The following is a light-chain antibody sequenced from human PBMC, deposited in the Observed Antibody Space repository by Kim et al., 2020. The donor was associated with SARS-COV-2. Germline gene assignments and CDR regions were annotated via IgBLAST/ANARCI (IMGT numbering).Light chain of an antibody. V-gene: IGKV3-15*01. J-gene: IGKJ1*01. CDR2: GAS. CDR3: QEYDNWPST. CDR1: QSVSSY. Sequence: EIVMTQSPATLSVSPGERATLSCRASQSVSSYLAWYQHKPGQAPRLLIYGASTRATGIPARFSGSGSGTEFTLTISSLQSEDFAVYYCQEYDNWPSTFGQGTKVDIK.